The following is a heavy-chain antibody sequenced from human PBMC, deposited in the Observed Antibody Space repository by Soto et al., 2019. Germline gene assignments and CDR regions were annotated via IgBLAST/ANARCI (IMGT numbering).Heavy chain of an antibody. CDR3: TTELGATIAFDI. D-gene: IGHD5-12*01. J-gene: IGHJ3*02. CDR1: GFTFSNAC. CDR2: IKSKTDGGTT. V-gene: IGHV3-15*07. Sequence: PGGSLRLSCAASGFTFSNACMNWVRQAPGKGLEWVGRIKSKTDGGTTDYAAPVKGRFTISRDDSKNTLYLQMNSLKTEDTAVYYCTTELGATIAFDIWGQGTMVTVSS.